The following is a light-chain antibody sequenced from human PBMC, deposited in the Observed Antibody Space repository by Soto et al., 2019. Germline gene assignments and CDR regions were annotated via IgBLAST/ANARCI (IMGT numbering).Light chain of an antibody. CDR3: SSYTSSSTVV. CDR1: SSDVGGYNY. CDR2: DVS. V-gene: IGLV2-14*01. Sequence: QSALTQPASVSGSPGQSITISCTGTSSDVGGYNYVSWYQQHPGKAPKLMIYDVSNPPSGVSSRFSGSKSGNTASLTISGLKAEDEADYYCSSYTSSSTVVFGGGTKLTVL. J-gene: IGLJ2*01.